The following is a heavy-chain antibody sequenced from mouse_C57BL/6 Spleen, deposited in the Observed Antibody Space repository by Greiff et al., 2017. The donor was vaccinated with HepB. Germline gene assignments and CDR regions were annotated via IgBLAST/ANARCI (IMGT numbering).Heavy chain of an antibody. J-gene: IGHJ3*01. D-gene: IGHD4-1*01. CDR2: IDPSDSYT. Sequence: VQLQQSGAELVKPGASVKLSCKASGYTFTSYWMQWVKQRPGQGLEWIGEIDPSDSYTNYNQKFKGKATLTVDTSSSTAYMQLSSLTSEDSAVYYCARSSGGTEFAYWGQRTLVTVSA. V-gene: IGHV1-50*01. CDR1: GYTFTSYW. CDR3: ARSSGGTEFAY.